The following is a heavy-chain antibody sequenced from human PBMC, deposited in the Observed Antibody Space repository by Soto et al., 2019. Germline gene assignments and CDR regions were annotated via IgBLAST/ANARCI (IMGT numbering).Heavy chain of an antibody. CDR3: ARDRVPYYDSSGYNNWFDP. CDR2: IWYDGSNK. D-gene: IGHD3-22*01. V-gene: IGHV3-33*01. Sequence: PGGSLRLSCAASGFTFSSYGMHWVRQAPGKGLEWVAVIWYDGSNKYYADSVKGRFTISRDNSKNTLYLQMNSLRAEDTAVYYCARDRVPYYDSSGYNNWFDPWGQGTLVTVSS. CDR1: GFTFSSYG. J-gene: IGHJ5*02.